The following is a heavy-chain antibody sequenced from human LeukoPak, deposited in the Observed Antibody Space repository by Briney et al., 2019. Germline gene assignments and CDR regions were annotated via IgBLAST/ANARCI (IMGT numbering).Heavy chain of an antibody. V-gene: IGHV4-61*01. CDR2: IYYSGST. CDR1: PVRNGSRY. CDR3: ARVVVPAENWFDP. J-gene: IGHJ5*02. Sequence: PVRNGSRYRCWPCQPKGKGLEWIGYIYYSGSTNYNPSLKSRVTISVDTSKNQFSLKLSSVTAADTAVYYCARVVVPAENWFDPWGQGTLVTVSS. D-gene: IGHD2-2*01.